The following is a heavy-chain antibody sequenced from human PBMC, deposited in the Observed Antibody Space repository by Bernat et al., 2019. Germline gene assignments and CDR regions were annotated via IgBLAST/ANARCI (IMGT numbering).Heavy chain of an antibody. CDR2: IYYSGST. CDR3: ARENGYDFKFDP. J-gene: IGHJ5*02. D-gene: IGHD5-12*01. V-gene: IGHV4-59*12. CDR1: GGSISSYY. Sequence: QVQLQESGPGLVKPSETLSLTCTVSGGSISSYYWSWIRQPPGKGLEWIGYIYYSGSTYYNPSLKSRVTISVDTSKNQFSLKLSSVTAADTTVYYCARENGYDFKFDPWGQGTLVTVSS.